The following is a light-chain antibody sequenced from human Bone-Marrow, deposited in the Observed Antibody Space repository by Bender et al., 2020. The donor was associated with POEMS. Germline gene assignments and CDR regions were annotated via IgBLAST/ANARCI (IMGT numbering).Light chain of an antibody. CDR3: SSYAGGNNLGV. V-gene: IGLV2-8*01. CDR2: EVT. Sequence: SALTQPPSASGSPGQSVTISCTGTSSDIGDYYYVSWYQQHPGKAPKLMIYEVTKRPSGVPARFSGSKSGNTASLTVSGLQAEDEADYYCSSYAGGNNLGVFGGGTKLTVL. CDR1: SSDIGDYYY. J-gene: IGLJ2*01.